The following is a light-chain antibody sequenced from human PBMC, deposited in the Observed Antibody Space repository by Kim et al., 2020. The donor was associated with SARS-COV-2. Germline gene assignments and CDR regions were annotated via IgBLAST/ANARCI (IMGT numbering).Light chain of an antibody. CDR3: QQYNSFPGT. CDR1: QSISSW. V-gene: IGKV1-5*03. J-gene: IGKJ2*01. Sequence: DIQMTQSPSTLSASVGDRVTITCRASQSISSWLAWYQQKPGKAPKLLIYKASSLESGVPSRFSGSGSGTEFTLTISSLQPDDFATYYCQQYNSFPGTFGQGTKLEIK. CDR2: KAS.